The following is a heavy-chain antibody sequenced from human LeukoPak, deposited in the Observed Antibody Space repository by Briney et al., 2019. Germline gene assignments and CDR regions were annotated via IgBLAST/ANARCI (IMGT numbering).Heavy chain of an antibody. CDR2: ISAYNGNT. CDR3: AREVYSGYPFDY. J-gene: IGHJ4*02. D-gene: IGHD5-12*01. CDR1: GYTFTSYG. V-gene: IGHV1-18*01. Sequence: ASVKVSCKASGYTFTSYGISWVRQAPGQGLEWMGWISAYNGNTNYAQKLQGRVTMTTDTSTSTPYMELRSLRSDDTAVYYCAREVYSGYPFDYWGQGTLVTVSS.